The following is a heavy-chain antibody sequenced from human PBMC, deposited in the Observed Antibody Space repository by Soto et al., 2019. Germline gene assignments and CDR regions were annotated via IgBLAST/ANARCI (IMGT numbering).Heavy chain of an antibody. D-gene: IGHD3-22*01. CDR2: ISAYNGNT. J-gene: IGHJ5*02. CDR3: ARVDRGYYDSSGYYLGP. V-gene: IGHV1-18*01. Sequence: GASVKVSCKASGYTFTSYGISWVRQAPGQGLEWMGWISAYNGNTNYAQKLQGRVTMTTDTSTSTAYMELRSLRSDDTAVYYCARVDRGYYDSSGYYLGPWGQGTLVTVSS. CDR1: GYTFTSYG.